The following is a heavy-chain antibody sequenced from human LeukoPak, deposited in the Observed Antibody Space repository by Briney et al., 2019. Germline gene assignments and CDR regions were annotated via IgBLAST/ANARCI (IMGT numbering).Heavy chain of an antibody. D-gene: IGHD3-22*01. CDR1: GFTFSSYA. Sequence: QAGGSLRLSCAASGFTFSSYAVSWVRQAPGKGLEWVSAISGSGGSTYYADSVKGRFTISRDNSKNTLYLQMNSLRAEDTAVYYCAKEDYYDSSGRSPSPFDYWGQGTLVTVSS. V-gene: IGHV3-23*01. CDR2: ISGSGGST. CDR3: AKEDYYDSSGRSPSPFDY. J-gene: IGHJ4*02.